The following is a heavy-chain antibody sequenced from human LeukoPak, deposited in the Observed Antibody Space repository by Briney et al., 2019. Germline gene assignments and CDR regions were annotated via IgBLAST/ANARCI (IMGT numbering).Heavy chain of an antibody. CDR2: IYYSGST. D-gene: IGHD1-26*01. J-gene: IGHJ4*02. CDR1: GGSISSSNYY. V-gene: IGHV4-39*07. CDR3: ARDPIVGATTRVFDY. Sequence: SETLSLTCTVSGGSISSSNYYWGWIRQPPGKGLGWIGSIYYSGSTYYNPSLKSRVTISVDTSKNQFSLELISVTAADTAVYYCARDPIVGATTRVFDYWGQGTLVTVSS.